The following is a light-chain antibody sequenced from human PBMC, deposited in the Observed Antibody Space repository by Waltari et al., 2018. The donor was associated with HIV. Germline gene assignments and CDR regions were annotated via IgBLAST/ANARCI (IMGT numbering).Light chain of an antibody. J-gene: IGLJ2*01. Sequence: QPVLTQPPPVSGAPGQRVTIPCTRSSSNIGATYDVNWYQQLPGTAPKLLIYANNNLPSGVPCRFSGHNSGTAASLAITGLQAEDEADYYGQSYDSTLRVVFGGGTKLTVL. CDR1: SSNIGATYD. V-gene: IGLV1-40*01. CDR3: QSYDSTLRVV. CDR2: ANN.